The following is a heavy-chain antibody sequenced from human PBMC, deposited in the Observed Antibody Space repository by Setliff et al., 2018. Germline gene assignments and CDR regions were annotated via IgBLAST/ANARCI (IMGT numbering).Heavy chain of an antibody. D-gene: IGHD3-22*01. CDR3: ARDPHYDPTYSLPGHAFDF. V-gene: IGHV4-38-2*02. CDR1: GYSISNGFY. J-gene: IGHJ3*01. Sequence: ETLSLTCAVPGYSISNGFYWGWIRQSPVKGLEWIGSLFDGGSAYYSPSLKSRASISLDASKNQFALKLTSATAADTAVYYCARDPHYDPTYSLPGHAFDFWGQGIMVTVSS. CDR2: LFDGGSA.